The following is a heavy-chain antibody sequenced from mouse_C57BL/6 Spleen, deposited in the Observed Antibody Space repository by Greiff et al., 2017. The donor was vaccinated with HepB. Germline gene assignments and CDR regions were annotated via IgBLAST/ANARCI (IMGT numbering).Heavy chain of an antibody. V-gene: IGHV1-80*01. CDR1: GYAFSSYW. CDR3: ARQVVHYAMDY. CDR2: IYPGDGDT. Sequence: VQRVESGAELVKPGASVKISCKASGYAFSSYWMNWVKQRPGKGLEWIGQIYPGDGDTNYNGKFKGKATMTADKSSSTAYMQLSSLTSEDSAVYFCARQVVHYAMDYWGQGTSVTVSS. D-gene: IGHD6-2*01. J-gene: IGHJ4*01.